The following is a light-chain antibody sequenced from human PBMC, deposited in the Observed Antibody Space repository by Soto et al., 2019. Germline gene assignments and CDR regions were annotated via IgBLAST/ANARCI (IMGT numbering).Light chain of an antibody. Sequence: IQMTQSPSSLSASVRDRVTITFLESQGISNYLAWYQQKPGKPPNLLIYAASTLQSGVPSRFSGSGSGTDFTLSISSLQPGDVATYYCQNHDSAPITFGQGTRLEIK. CDR1: QGISNY. CDR3: QNHDSAPIT. J-gene: IGKJ5*01. V-gene: IGKV1-27*01. CDR2: AAS.